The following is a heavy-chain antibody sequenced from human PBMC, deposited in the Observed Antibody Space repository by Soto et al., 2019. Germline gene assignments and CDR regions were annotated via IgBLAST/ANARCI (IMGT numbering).Heavy chain of an antibody. CDR1: GYTFTGYA. CDR2: INAGNGNT. Sequence: ASVKVSCKASGYTFTGYAMHWVRQAPGQRLEWMGWINAGNGNTKYSQKFQGRVTITRDTSASTAYMELSSLRSEDTAVYYCARVAIFGVVMAGEAFDIWGQGTMVTVSS. CDR3: ARVAIFGVVMAGEAFDI. J-gene: IGHJ3*02. D-gene: IGHD3-3*01. V-gene: IGHV1-3*01.